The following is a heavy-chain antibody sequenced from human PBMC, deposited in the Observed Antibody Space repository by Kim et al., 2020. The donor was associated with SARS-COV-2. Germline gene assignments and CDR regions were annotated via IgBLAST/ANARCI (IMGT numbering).Heavy chain of an antibody. CDR2: IYHSGST. J-gene: IGHJ6*02. D-gene: IGHD3-10*01. Sequence: SETLSLTCTVSGYSISSGYYWGWIRQPPGKGLEWIGSIYHSGSTYYNPSLKSRVTISVDTSKNQFSLKLSSVTAADTAVYYCARDRVRVWFGEQSATAFHHYYYGMDVWGQGTTVTVSS. CDR1: GYSISSGYY. V-gene: IGHV4-38-2*02. CDR3: ARDRVRVWFGEQSATAFHHYYYGMDV.